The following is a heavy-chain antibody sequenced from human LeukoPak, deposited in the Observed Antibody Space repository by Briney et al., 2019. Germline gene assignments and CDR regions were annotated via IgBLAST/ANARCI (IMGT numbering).Heavy chain of an antibody. J-gene: IGHJ4*02. CDR1: GITVSSNS. V-gene: IGHV3-66*01. CDR2: IYSADST. CDR3: ATSKYSSGWYYFEY. Sequence: PGGSLRLSCAASGITVSSNSMTWVRQAPGKGLEWVSVIYSADSTDYADSVKGRFTISSDSSKNTLYLQMNSLRAEDTAVYYCATSKYSSGWYYFEYWGQGTLVTVSS. D-gene: IGHD6-19*01.